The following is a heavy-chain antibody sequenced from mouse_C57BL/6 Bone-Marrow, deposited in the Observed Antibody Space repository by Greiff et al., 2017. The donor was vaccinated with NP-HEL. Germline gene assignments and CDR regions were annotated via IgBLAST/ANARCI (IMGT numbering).Heavy chain of an antibody. J-gene: IGHJ2*01. CDR1: GFSLTSYG. CDR2: IWSGGST. D-gene: IGHD1-1*01. V-gene: IGHV2-2*01. CDR3: ARRGGSSYYFDY. Sequence: QVQLQRSGPGLVQPSQSLSITCTFSGFSLTSYGVHWVRQSPGKGLEWLGVIWSGGSTDYNAAFISRLSISKDNSKSQVFFKMNSLQADDTAIYYCARRGGSSYYFDYWGQGTTLTVSS.